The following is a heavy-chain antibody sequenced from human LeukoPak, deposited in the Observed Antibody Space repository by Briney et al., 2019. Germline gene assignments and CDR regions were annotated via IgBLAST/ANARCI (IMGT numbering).Heavy chain of an antibody. V-gene: IGHV3-7*01. D-gene: IGHD3-10*01. CDR3: ARDSLYYGSGSYTDY. CDR1: GFTFSSYW. CDR2: IKEDGSEK. J-gene: IGHJ4*02. Sequence: GGSLRLSCAASGFTFSSYWMSWVRQAPGKGLEWVANIKEDGSEKYYVDSVKGRFTISRDNAKNSLYLQMNSLRAEDTAVYYCARDSLYYGSGSYTDYWGQGILVTVSS.